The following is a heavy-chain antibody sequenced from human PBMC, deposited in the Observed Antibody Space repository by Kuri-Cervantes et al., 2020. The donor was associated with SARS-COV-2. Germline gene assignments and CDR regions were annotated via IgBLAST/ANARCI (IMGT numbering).Heavy chain of an antibody. V-gene: IGHV3-23*01. CDR2: ISGGGKVT. Sequence: GESLKISCAASGFTFSNYALTWVRQAPGKGLEWVATISGGGKVTHYADSVKGRFTISRDNAKDTVFLQISSLRVDDTAVYYCARALLWFGELSGFDYWGQGTLVTVSS. D-gene: IGHD3-10*01. CDR1: GFTFSNYA. CDR3: ARALLWFGELSGFDY. J-gene: IGHJ4*02.